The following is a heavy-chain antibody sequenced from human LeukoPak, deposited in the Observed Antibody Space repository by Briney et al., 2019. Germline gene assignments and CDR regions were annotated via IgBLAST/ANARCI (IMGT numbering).Heavy chain of an antibody. CDR1: GGFISSYY. J-gene: IGHJ3*02. Sequence: SETLSLTCTVSGGFISSYYWGWIRQPPGKGLEWIVRIYYSGSTHYNPCHKSRVTISVDTSKNQFSIKLSSVTAADTAVYDCARLQEVEMATRGLDAFDIWGQGTMVTVSS. CDR2: IYYSGST. V-gene: IGHV4-39*01. D-gene: IGHD5-24*01. CDR3: ARLQEVEMATRGLDAFDI.